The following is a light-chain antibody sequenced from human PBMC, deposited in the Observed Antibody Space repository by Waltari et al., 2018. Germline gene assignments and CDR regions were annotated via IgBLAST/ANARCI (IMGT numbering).Light chain of an antibody. J-gene: IGKJ2*01. CDR3: MQALQTPHT. V-gene: IGKV2-28*01. Sequence: DFVRTQSQLPLPFPPEDPASIPSRPSQSLLHSNGYNYLDWYLQKPGQSPQLLIYLGSNRASGVPDRFSGSGSGTDFTLKISRVEAEDVGVYYCMQALQTPHTFGQGTKLEIK. CDR2: LGS. CDR1: QSLLHSNGYNY.